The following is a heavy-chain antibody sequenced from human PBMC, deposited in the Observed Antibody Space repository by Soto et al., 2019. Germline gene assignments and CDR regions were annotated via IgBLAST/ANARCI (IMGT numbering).Heavy chain of an antibody. CDR2: ILVGGST. V-gene: IGHV3-53*01. CDR1: GGSISSGDYY. CDR3: AKATATGGGAFEM. J-gene: IGHJ3*02. Sequence: ETLSLTCTVSGGSISSGDYYWSWVRQAPGKGLEWVSTILVGGSTHYEDSVKGRFTISRDTSKNTVYLQMNSLTAGDTAVYYCAKATATGGGAFEMYGQGTMVTVSS. D-gene: IGHD2-8*02.